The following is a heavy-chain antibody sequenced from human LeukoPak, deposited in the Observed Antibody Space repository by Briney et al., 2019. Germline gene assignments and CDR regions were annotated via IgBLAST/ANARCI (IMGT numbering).Heavy chain of an antibody. CDR3: AKAMEAAAGSNQPYYYYYMDV. Sequence: GGSLRLSCAASGFTFSSYDMHWVRQAPGKGLEWVAFIRYDGSNKYYADSVKGRFTISRDNSKNTLYLQMNSLRAEDTAVYYCAKAMEAAAGSNQPYYYYYMDVWGKGTTVTISS. D-gene: IGHD6-13*01. CDR2: IRYDGSNK. J-gene: IGHJ6*03. CDR1: GFTFSSYD. V-gene: IGHV3-30*02.